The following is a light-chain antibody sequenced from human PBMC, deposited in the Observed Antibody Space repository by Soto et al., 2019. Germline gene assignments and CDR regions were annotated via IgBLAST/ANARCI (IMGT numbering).Light chain of an antibody. CDR2: AAS. J-gene: IGKJ5*01. V-gene: IGKV1D-12*01. Sequence: DIQVNQSPSSVSASVGDRVTITCRASQDIVAYLAWYQHKPGRAPELLIRAASTLQSGVPSRFSGSGSGTDFTLTINSLQPEDFATYYCQQAYSFPITFGQGTRLEI. CDR3: QQAYSFPIT. CDR1: QDIVAY.